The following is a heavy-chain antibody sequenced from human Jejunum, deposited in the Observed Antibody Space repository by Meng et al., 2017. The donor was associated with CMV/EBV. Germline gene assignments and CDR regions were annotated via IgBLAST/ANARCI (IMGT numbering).Heavy chain of an antibody. V-gene: IGHV1-3*01. CDR3: ARDVVVPAALTVRIDY. D-gene: IGHD2-2*01. J-gene: IGHJ4*02. CDR1: GYTFTSYA. Sequence: QVQLVQSGARVKKPGASVKVSCKASGYTFTSYAIHWVRQAPGQRLEWMGWINGGNGKTKYSQKFQGRVTITRDTSASTAYMELSSLRSEDTAVYYCARDVVVPAALTVRIDYWGQGTLVTVS. CDR2: INGGNGKT.